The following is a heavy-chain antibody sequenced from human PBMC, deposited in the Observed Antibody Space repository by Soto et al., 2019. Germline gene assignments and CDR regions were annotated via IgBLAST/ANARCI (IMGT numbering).Heavy chain of an antibody. J-gene: IGHJ6*02. Sequence: GASVKVSCKASGYIFTSYGISWVRQAPGQGLEWMGWISAYNGNTNYAQKLQGRVTMTTDTSTSTAYMELRSLRSDDTAVYYCARLELRGVIRYGMDVWGQGTTVTVSS. CDR2: ISAYNGNT. V-gene: IGHV1-18*01. D-gene: IGHD3-10*01. CDR1: GYIFTSYG. CDR3: ARLELRGVIRYGMDV.